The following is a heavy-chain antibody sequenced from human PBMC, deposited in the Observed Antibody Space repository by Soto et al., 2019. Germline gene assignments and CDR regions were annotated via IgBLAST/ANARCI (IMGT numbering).Heavy chain of an antibody. CDR1: GYTFTSYD. CDR3: ARTPHGYHVDY. D-gene: IGHD2-2*01. CDR2: MNPNSGNT. Sequence: QVQLVQSGAEVKKPGASVKVSCKASGYTFTSYDINWVRQATGQGLEWMGWMNPNSGNTGYAQKFQGRVTMTRKTSISKALKELSSLKTEDTAGYFCARTPHGYHVDYWGQGTLVTVSS. V-gene: IGHV1-8*01. J-gene: IGHJ4*02.